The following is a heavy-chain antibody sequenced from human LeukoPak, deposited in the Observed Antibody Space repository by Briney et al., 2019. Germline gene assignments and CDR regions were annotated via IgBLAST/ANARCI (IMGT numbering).Heavy chain of an antibody. CDR2: ISSSSSYI. CDR1: GFTFSSYS. Sequence: GGSLRLSCAASGFTFSSYSMNWVRQAPGKGLEWVSSISSSSSYIYYADSVKGRFTISRDNAKNSLYLQMNSLRAEDTALNYCAKSFDYYDSSGQSNAPFDYWGQGTLVTVSS. CDR3: AKSFDYYDSSGQSNAPFDY. D-gene: IGHD3-22*01. V-gene: IGHV3-21*04. J-gene: IGHJ4*02.